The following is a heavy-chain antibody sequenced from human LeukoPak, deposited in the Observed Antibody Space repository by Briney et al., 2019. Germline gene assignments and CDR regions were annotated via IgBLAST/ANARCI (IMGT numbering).Heavy chain of an antibody. CDR3: AKDPLGGDETDY. CDR1: GITIRNYG. Sequence: GGSLRLSCAASGITIRNYGMTWVRQAPGRGLQWVSSINNSGTRTFYEDSVRGRFTISRDDSKNTIYLQMNSLRAEDTAIYCCAKDPLGGDETDYWGQGILVTVSS. V-gene: IGHV3-23*05. J-gene: IGHJ4*02. D-gene: IGHD3-16*01. CDR2: INNSGTRT.